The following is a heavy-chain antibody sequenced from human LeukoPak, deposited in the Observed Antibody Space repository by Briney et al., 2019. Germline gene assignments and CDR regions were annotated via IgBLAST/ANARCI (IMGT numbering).Heavy chain of an antibody. CDR2: IIPIFGTA. D-gene: IGHD4-11*01. Sequence: SVKVSCKASGGTFSSYAISWVRQAPGQGLEWMGGIIPIFGTANYAQKFQGGVTITADESTSTAYMELSSLRSEDTAVYYCARGDYSNSRSVYYYGMDVWGQGTTVTVSS. J-gene: IGHJ6*02. V-gene: IGHV1-69*13. CDR3: ARGDYSNSRSVYYYGMDV. CDR1: GGTFSSYA.